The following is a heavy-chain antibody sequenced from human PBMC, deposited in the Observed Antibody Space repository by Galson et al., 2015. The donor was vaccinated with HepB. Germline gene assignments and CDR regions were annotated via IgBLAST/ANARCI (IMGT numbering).Heavy chain of an antibody. CDR3: ASQRGWELPLYYYYYYMDV. J-gene: IGHJ6*03. CDR2: TYYRSKWYN. CDR1: GDSVSSNSAA. Sequence: CAISGDSVSSNSAAWNWIRQSPSRGLEWLGRTYYRSKWYNDYAVSVKSRITINPDTSKNQFSLQLNSVTPEDTAVYYCASQRGWELPLYYYYYYMDVWGKGTTVTVSS. V-gene: IGHV6-1*01. D-gene: IGHD1-26*01.